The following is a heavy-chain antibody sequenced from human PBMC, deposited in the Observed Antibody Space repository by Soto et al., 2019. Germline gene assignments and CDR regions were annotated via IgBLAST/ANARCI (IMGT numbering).Heavy chain of an antibody. J-gene: IGHJ4*02. CDR1: GYTFTSYG. Sequence: ASVKVSCKASGYTFTSYGISWVRQAPGQGLEWMGWISAYNGNTNYAQKLQGRVTMTTDTSTSTAYMELRSLRSDDTAVYYCARELIPISYYYGSGSYYPFHYWGQXTLVTVS. CDR2: ISAYNGNT. D-gene: IGHD3-10*01. V-gene: IGHV1-18*01. CDR3: ARELIPISYYYGSGSYYPFHY.